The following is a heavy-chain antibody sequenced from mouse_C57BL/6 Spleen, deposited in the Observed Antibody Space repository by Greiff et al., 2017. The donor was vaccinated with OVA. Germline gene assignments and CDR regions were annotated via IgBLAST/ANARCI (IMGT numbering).Heavy chain of an antibody. CDR2: IDPSDSYT. CDR1: GYTFTSYW. Sequence: VQLQQPGAELVKPGASVKLSCKASGYTFTSYWMQWVKQRPGQGLEWIGEIDPSDSYTNYNQKFKGKATLTVDTSSSTAYMQLSSLTSEDSAVYYCASAYYYGRYWYFDVWGTGTTVTVSS. J-gene: IGHJ1*03. CDR3: ASAYYYGRYWYFDV. D-gene: IGHD1-1*01. V-gene: IGHV1-50*01.